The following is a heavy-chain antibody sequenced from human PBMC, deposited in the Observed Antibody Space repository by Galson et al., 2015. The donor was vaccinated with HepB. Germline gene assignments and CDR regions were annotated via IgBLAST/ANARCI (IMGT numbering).Heavy chain of an antibody. CDR1: GFTFSNYA. CDR3: VADCGDNGCNYSGMHV. CDR2: IKSKTDGGTT. D-gene: IGHD4-17*01. V-gene: IGHV3-15*01. J-gene: IGHJ6*02. Sequence: SLRLSCAASGFTFSNYAMSWVRQAPGKGLEWVGRIKSKTDGGTTDYAAPVKGRFTISRDDSKNTVYLQMNSLKTEDIAVYYCVADCGDNGCNYSGMHVSGQGTPAPVSS.